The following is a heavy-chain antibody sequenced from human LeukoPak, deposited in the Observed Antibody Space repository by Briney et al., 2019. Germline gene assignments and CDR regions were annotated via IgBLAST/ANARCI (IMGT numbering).Heavy chain of an antibody. CDR2: IFYSGST. CDR1: GVSISSGGYY. V-gene: IGHV4-31*03. Sequence: SETLSLTCTVSGVSISSGGYYWSWLRQHPGKGLEWIGYIFYSGSTYYNPSLKSRVTISVDTSKNQFSLKLSSVTAADTAVYYCARGSCSSSSCRHRPPPRTFDWFDPWGQGTLVTVSS. J-gene: IGHJ5*02. CDR3: ARGSCSSSSCRHRPPPRTFDWFDP. D-gene: IGHD2-2*01.